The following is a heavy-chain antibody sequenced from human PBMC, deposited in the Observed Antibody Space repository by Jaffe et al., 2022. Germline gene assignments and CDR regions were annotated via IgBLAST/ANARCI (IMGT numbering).Heavy chain of an antibody. CDR1: GYTFTSYD. J-gene: IGHJ6*03. Sequence: QVQLVQSGAEVKKPGASVKVSCKASGYTFTSYDINWVRQATGQGLEWMGWMNPNSGNTGYAQKFQGRVTMTRNTSISTAYMELSSLRSEDTAVYYCARGRDIVVVPAAIGLNYYYYYMDVWGKGTTVTVSS. CDR3: ARGRDIVVVPAAIGLNYYYYYMDV. V-gene: IGHV1-8*01. D-gene: IGHD2-2*02. CDR2: MNPNSGNT.